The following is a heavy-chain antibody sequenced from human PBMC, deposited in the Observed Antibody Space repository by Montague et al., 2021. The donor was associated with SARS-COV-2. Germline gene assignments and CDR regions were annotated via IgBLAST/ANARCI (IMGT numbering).Heavy chain of an antibody. D-gene: IGHD1-14*01. J-gene: IGHJ6*03. CDR3: ARAPEWRGYYYYYYMDV. V-gene: IGHV6-1*01. CDR2: TYYRSRWFN. CDR1: GDSVSSNRAA. Sequence: CAISGDSVSSNRAAWNWIRQSPSRGLEWLGRTYYRSRWFNDYAVSIRSRITINPDTSKNQFSLQLNSVTPEDTAVYYCARAPEWRGYYYYYYMDVWGKGTTVTVSS.